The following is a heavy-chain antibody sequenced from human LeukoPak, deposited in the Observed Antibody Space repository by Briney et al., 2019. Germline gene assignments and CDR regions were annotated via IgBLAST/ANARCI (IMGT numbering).Heavy chain of an antibody. J-gene: IGHJ4*02. CDR1: GFTFSSYG. CDR2: IWYDGSNK. Sequence: GGSLRLSCAVSGFTFSSYGMHWVRQAPGKGLEWVAVIWYDGSNKYYADSVKGRFTISRDNSKNTLYLQMNSLRAEDTAVYYCARDGATVINYFDYWGQGTLVTVSS. CDR3: ARDGATVINYFDY. V-gene: IGHV3-33*08. D-gene: IGHD4-17*01.